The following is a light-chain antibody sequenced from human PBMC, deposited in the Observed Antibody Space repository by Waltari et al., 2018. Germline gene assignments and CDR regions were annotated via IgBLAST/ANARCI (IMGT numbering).Light chain of an antibody. CDR2: YKSDSEN. Sequence: QPVLTQPPSSSASPGESARLTCTLPSDINVDDFNIYWYQQKPGCPPRFLLYYKSDSENDQGSGVPSRFSGSKDASANAGILLISGLQSEEEADYYCMFWPSNVWVFGGGTKLTVL. CDR3: MFWPSNVWV. CDR1: SDINVDDFN. V-gene: IGLV5-37*01. J-gene: IGLJ3*02.